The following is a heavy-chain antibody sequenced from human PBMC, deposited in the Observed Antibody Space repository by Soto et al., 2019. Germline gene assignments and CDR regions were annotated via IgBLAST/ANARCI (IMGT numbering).Heavy chain of an antibody. J-gene: IGHJ4*02. CDR3: ARDHIYYDSSGYPSWIDY. Sequence: EVQVLESGGGLVQPGGSLRVSCAASGFTFSSYSMNWVRQAPGKGLEWVSSISSSSSYIYYADSVKGRFTISRDNAKNSLYLQMNSLRAEDTAVYYCARDHIYYDSSGYPSWIDYWGQGTLVTVSS. D-gene: IGHD3-22*01. CDR1: GFTFSSYS. CDR2: ISSSSSYI. V-gene: IGHV3-21*01.